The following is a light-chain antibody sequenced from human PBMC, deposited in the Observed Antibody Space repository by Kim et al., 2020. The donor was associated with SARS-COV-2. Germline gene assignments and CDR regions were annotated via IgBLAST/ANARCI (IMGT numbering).Light chain of an antibody. J-gene: IGKJ2*01. CDR1: QSVGDK. CDR3: QHYNNWPLT. Sequence: VSPGESATRSCRASQSVGDKLAWHQQRPGQAPRVLIYAASTRATGVPARFSGSGSGTEFTLTISSLQSEDFAVYFCQHYNNWPLTFGQGTKLEI. CDR2: AAS. V-gene: IGKV3-15*01.